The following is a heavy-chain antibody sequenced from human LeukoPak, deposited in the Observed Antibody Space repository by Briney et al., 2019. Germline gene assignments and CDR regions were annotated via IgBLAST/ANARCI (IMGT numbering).Heavy chain of an antibody. CDR3: ARARGLLLRNWFDP. J-gene: IGHJ5*02. Sequence: SETLSLTCAVSGGSISSGGYYWSWIRQPPGKGLEWIGYIYYSGSTNYNPSLKSRVTISVDTSKNHFSLKLSSVTAADTAVYYCARARGLLLRNWFDPWGQGTLVTVSS. D-gene: IGHD3-22*01. CDR2: IYYSGST. CDR1: GGSISSGGYY. V-gene: IGHV4-61*08.